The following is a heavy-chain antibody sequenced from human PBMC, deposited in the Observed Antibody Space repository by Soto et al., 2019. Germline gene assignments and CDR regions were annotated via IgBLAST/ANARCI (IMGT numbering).Heavy chain of an antibody. CDR1: GYTFTSYA. CDR3: ARDHPGTPLVYYYYDGMDV. V-gene: IGHV1-3*01. J-gene: IGHJ6*02. CDR2: INAGNGNT. Sequence: ASVKVSCKASGYTFTSYAMHWVRQAPGQRLEWMGWINAGNGNTKYSQKFQGRVTITRDTSASTAYMELSSLRSEDTAVYYCARDHPGTPLVYYYYDGMDVWGQGTTVAVSS.